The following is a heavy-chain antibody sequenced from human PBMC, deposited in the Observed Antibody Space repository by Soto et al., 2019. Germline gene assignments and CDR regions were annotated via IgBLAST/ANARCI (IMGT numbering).Heavy chain of an antibody. V-gene: IGHV4-31*03. CDR1: GVSISSGGYY. J-gene: IGHJ6*02. CDR2: IYQSGSA. CDR3: ARTARATVTMGGYYYYDMDV. D-gene: IGHD4-17*01. Sequence: QVQLQESGPGLVKPSQTLSLTCSVSGVSISSGGYYWTWIRQHAGKGLEWIGHIYQSGSAYYNPSLNSRVTMSADTSKNQFSLKLTSVTAADTAVYYCARTARATVTMGGYYYYDMDVWGQGTTVTVSS.